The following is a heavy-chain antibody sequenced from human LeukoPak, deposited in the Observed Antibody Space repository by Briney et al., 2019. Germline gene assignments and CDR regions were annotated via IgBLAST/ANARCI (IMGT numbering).Heavy chain of an antibody. J-gene: IGHJ3*02. D-gene: IGHD2-21*02. Sequence: PSQTLSLTCTVSGGSISSGGYYWGWIRQPPGKGLEWIGYIYQSGTSYYNTSLKSRVSISLDRSKNQFSLKLTSVTAADTAFYYCARVTVITVPTDTFDIWGQGAMVTVSS. CDR3: ARVTVITVPTDTFDI. V-gene: IGHV4-30-2*01. CDR2: IYQSGTS. CDR1: GGSISSGGYY.